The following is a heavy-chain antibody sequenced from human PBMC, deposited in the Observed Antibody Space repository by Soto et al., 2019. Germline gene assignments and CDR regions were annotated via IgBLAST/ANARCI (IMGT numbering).Heavy chain of an antibody. V-gene: IGHV4-39*01. Sequence: QLQLQESGPGLVKPSETLSLTCTVSGGSISSSSYYWGWIRQPPGKGLEWIGSIYYSGSTYYNPSLKSRVTISVDTSKNQFSLKLRSVTAADTAVYYCARQALGATIGSVIDYWGQGTLVTVSS. J-gene: IGHJ4*02. CDR1: GGSISSSSYY. D-gene: IGHD5-12*01. CDR2: IYYSGST. CDR3: ARQALGATIGSVIDY.